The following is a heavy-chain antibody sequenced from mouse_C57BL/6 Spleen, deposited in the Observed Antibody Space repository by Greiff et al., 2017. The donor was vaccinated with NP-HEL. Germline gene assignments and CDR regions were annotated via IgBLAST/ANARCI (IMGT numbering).Heavy chain of an antibody. D-gene: IGHD2-5*01. V-gene: IGHV1-54*01. CDR2: INPGSGGT. CDR1: GYAFTNYL. J-gene: IGHJ4*01. Sequence: QVQLKESGAELVRPGTSVKVSCKASGYAFTNYLIEWVKQRPGQGLEWIGVINPGSGGTNYNEKFKGKATLTADKSSSTAYMQLSSLTSEDSAVYFCARSSYYSNPMDYWGQGTSVTVSS. CDR3: ARSSYYSNPMDY.